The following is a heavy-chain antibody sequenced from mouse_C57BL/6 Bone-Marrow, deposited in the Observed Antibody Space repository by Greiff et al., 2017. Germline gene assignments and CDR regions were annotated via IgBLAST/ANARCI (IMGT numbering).Heavy chain of an antibody. J-gene: IGHJ1*03. D-gene: IGHD2-1*01. CDR1: GYTFTSYW. CDR3: ARGYGNWYFDV. Sequence: QVQLQQPGAELVKPGASVKMSCKASGYTFTSYWITWVKQRPGQGLEWIGDIYPGSGSTNYNEKFKSKATLTVVTSSSTAYMQLSSLTSEDSAVYYCARGYGNWYFDVWGTGTTVTVSS. V-gene: IGHV1-55*01. CDR2: IYPGSGST.